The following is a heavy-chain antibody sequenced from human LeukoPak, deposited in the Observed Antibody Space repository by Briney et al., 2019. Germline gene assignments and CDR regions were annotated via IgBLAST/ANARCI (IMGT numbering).Heavy chain of an antibody. V-gene: IGHV3-30-3*01. CDR3: AKDVAQQLVLLYYYGMDV. CDR1: GFTFSSYA. CDR2: ISYDGSNK. J-gene: IGHJ6*02. D-gene: IGHD6-13*01. Sequence: GGSLRLSCAASGFTFSSYAMHWVRQAPGKGLEWVAVISYDGSNKYYADSVKGRFTISRDNSKNTLYLQMNSLRAEDTAVYYCAKDVAQQLVLLYYYGMDVWGQGTTVTVSS.